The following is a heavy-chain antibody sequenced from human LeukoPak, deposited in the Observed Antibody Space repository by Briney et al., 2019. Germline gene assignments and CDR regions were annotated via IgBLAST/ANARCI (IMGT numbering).Heavy chain of an antibody. V-gene: IGHV3-64*04. J-gene: IGHJ4*02. CDR1: GLTFSSYA. D-gene: IGHD5-12*01. CDR3: ARDLSGPLDY. CDR2: IVNNGGST. Sequence: GGSLRLSCSASGLTFSSYAMHWVSQAPGKGLEYVSAIVNNGGSTFYADSVKGRFTVSRDNSKNTLYLQMNSLRAEDTAVYYCARDLSGPLDYWGQGTLVTVSS.